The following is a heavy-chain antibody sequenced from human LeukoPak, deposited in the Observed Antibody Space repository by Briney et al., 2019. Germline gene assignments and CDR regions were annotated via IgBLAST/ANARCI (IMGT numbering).Heavy chain of an antibody. V-gene: IGHV4-30-4*01. CDR3: ARALNHDFWSAYYYYMDV. D-gene: IGHD3-3*01. Sequence: SQTLPLTCTVSGGSLTSDDYYWSWIRQPPGKGLEWIGYISYSGSTSYNPSLKSPFTISMDTSKNQFSLRLSSVTAADTAIYFCARALNHDFWSAYYYYMDVWGQGTLVTVSS. J-gene: IGHJ6*03. CDR1: GGSLTSDDYY. CDR2: ISYSGST.